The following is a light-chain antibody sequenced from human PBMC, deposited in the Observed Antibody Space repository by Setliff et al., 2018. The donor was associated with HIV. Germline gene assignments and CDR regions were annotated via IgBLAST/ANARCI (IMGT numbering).Light chain of an antibody. V-gene: IGLV2-14*01. CDR3: SSFTSTSTVV. J-gene: IGLJ2*01. CDR2: EVT. Sequence: QSALTRPASVSGSPGQSITISCTGTTSDVGGFDYVSWYQQYPDRAPQLLIYEVTNRPSGVSNRFSGSKSGNTASLTISGLQPEDESDYYCSSFTSTSTVVFGGGTKVTVL. CDR1: TSDVGGFDY.